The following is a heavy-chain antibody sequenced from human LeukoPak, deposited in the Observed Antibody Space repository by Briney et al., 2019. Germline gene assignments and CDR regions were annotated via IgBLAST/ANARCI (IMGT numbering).Heavy chain of an antibody. CDR1: GYTLTELS. Sequence: GASVTVSCKVSGYTLTELSMHWVRQAPGKGLEWMGGFDPEDGETIYAQKFQGRVTMTEDTSTDTAYMELSSLRSEDTAVYYCATPLRGFYYDSSGTLDYWGQGTLVTVSS. D-gene: IGHD3-22*01. V-gene: IGHV1-24*01. J-gene: IGHJ4*02. CDR2: FDPEDGET. CDR3: ATPLRGFYYDSSGTLDY.